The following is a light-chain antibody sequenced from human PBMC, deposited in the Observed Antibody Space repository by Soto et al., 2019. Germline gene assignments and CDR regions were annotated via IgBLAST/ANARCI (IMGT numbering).Light chain of an antibody. V-gene: IGKV1-17*01. Sequence: DIQMTQSPSSLSASIGDRVTITCRASQGIGDDLGWYQQKPGKAPKRLIYGASNLPSGVPSRFSGSGSGTEFTFTINSLQPEDFATYYCLHHNRRPSMYTFGQGTKLEIK. J-gene: IGKJ2*01. CDR3: LHHNRRPSMYT. CDR1: QGIGDD. CDR2: GAS.